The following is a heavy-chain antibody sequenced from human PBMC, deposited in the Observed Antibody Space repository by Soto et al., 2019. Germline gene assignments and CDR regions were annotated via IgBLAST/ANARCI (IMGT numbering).Heavy chain of an antibody. CDR2: IYYSGST. CDR1: GGSISSGGYC. CDR3: ARRYSNSGDGFDY. V-gene: IGHV4-31*03. Sequence: QVQLQESGPGLLKPSQTLSLTCTVSGGSISSGGYCWSWIRQHPGKGLEWIGYIYYSGSTYYNPSLKSRVTISIDTSKNQCSLKLSSVTAADTAVYYCARRYSNSGDGFDYWGQGTLVTVSS. J-gene: IGHJ4*02. D-gene: IGHD4-4*01.